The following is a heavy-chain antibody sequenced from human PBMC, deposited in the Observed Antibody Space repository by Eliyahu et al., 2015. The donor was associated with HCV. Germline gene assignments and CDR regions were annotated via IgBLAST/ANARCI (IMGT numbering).Heavy chain of an antibody. D-gene: IGHD6-13*01. J-gene: IGHJ5*02. V-gene: IGHV3-15*01. CDR1: GFTFXNAW. Sequence: EVQLVESGGGLVKPGGSLRLSCAASGFTFXNAWXXWVRQAPGKGLGWVGRIKSKTDGGTTDYAAPVKGRFTISRDDSKNTLYLQMNSLKTEDTAVYYCTRYTPGPIAAAGTEDNWFDPWGQGTLVTVSS. CDR2: IKSKTDGGTT. CDR3: TRYTPGPIAAAGTEDNWFDP.